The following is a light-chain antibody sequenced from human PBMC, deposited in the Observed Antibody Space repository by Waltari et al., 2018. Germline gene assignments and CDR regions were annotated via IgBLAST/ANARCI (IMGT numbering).Light chain of an antibody. CDR2: DAS. Sequence: ELALTQSPATLYLSPGEPATLSCTARQSVSRYLGWYQQKIGQPLSLLIYDASNRATGIPARFSGIGSETDFTLTSSSLKPRDFAVYCCQQRSTWPLTFGGGTKVEIK. CDR3: QQRSTWPLT. CDR1: QSVSRY. V-gene: IGKV3-11*01. J-gene: IGKJ4*01.